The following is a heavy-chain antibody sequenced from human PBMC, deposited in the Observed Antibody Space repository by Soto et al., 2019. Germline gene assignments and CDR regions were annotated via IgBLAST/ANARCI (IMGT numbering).Heavy chain of an antibody. CDR2: ISHSGSS. CDR3: ARSSDSGVPFDF. Sequence: SEDLSLTCAVSGTTTSTDYYRGWIRQPPGKGLYWIGTISHSGSSYYNPSLKSRVTVSEETSTNQFSLDLTSGTAADTTLYFCARSSDSGVPFDFGTPGSLVTVSA. V-gene: IGHV4-38-2*01. D-gene: IGHD2-2*01. CDR1: GTTTSTDYY. J-gene: IGHJ4*02.